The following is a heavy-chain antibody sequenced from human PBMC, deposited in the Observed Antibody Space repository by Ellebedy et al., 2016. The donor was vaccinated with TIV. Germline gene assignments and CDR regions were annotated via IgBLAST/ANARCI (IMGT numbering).Heavy chain of an antibody. CDR3: ARDRGDNNGDVNDAFDV. Sequence: ASVKVSXKASRGTFRSFDITWVRQAPGQGLEWMGGIIPLYRTSKYAQKFQGRVTITADRSTSTSYMELTSLRSEDTAVYCCARDRGDNNGDVNDAFDVWGQGTMVTVSS. V-gene: IGHV1-69*06. CDR2: IIPLYRTS. J-gene: IGHJ3*01. CDR1: RGTFRSFD. D-gene: IGHD1-14*01.